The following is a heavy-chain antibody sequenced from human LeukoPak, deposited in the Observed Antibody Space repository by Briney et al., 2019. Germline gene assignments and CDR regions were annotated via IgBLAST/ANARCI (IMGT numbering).Heavy chain of an antibody. CDR1: GGSISSGSYY. CDR2: IYTSGST. V-gene: IGHV4-61*02. CDR3: ARDFKTRGYSDY. D-gene: IGHD5-18*01. J-gene: IGHJ4*02. Sequence: PSQTLSLTCTVSGGSISSGSYYWRWLRQPAGKGLEWIGRIYTSGSTNYNPSLKSRVTMSVDTSKNQFSLKLSSVTAADTAVYYCARDFKTRGYSDYWGQGTLVTVSS.